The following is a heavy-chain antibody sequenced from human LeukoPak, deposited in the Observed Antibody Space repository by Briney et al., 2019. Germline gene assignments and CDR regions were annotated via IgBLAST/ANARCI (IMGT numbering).Heavy chain of an antibody. J-gene: IGHJ5*02. CDR2: IYYSGST. V-gene: IGHV4-59*08. CDR3: ARHGGYSSSWYVGWFDP. CDR1: GGSISSYY. Sequence: SETLSLTCTVSGGSISSYYWSWIRQPPGKGLEWIGYIYYSGSTNYNPSLKSRVTISVDTSKNQFSLKLSSVTAADTAVYYCARHGGYSSSWYVGWFDPWGQGTLVTVSS. D-gene: IGHD6-13*01.